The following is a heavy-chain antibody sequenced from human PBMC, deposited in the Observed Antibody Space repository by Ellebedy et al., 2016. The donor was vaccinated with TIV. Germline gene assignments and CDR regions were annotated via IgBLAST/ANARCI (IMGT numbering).Heavy chain of an antibody. V-gene: IGHV4-39*01. Sequence: SETLSLXXNVSGGSISGTYTSYYWGWIRQPPGKGLEWIGSIYDSGRTHYNPSLKSRVPISVDTSKNQFSLKLSSVTAADTAVYYCARYRSGIVVVPAHYGMDVWGQGTTVTVSS. CDR2: IYDSGRT. CDR1: GGSISGTYTSYY. J-gene: IGHJ6*02. CDR3: ARYRSGIVVVPAHYGMDV. D-gene: IGHD2-2*01.